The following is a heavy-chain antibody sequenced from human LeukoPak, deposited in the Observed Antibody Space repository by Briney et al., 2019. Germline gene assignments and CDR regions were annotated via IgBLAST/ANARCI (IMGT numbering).Heavy chain of an antibody. Sequence: GGSLRLSCAASGFTFSSYSMNWVRQAPGKGLECVSSISSSSSYIYYADSVKGRFTISRDNAKNSLYLQMNSLRAEDTAVYYCARVSEAMAFDYWGQGTLVTVSS. CDR3: ARVSEAMAFDY. CDR2: ISSSSSYI. CDR1: GFTFSSYS. V-gene: IGHV3-21*01. D-gene: IGHD5-18*01. J-gene: IGHJ4*02.